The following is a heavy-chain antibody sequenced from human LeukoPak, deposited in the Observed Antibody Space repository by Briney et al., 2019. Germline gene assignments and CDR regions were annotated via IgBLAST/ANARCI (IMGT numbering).Heavy chain of an antibody. D-gene: IGHD3-3*01. Sequence: GGSLRLSCAASGFTFSSYWMSWVRQAPGKGLEGVANIKQDGSEKYYVDSVKGGFTISRDNAKNSLYLQMNSLRAEDTAVYYCARENYDFWSGLNWFDPWGQGTLVTVSS. CDR1: GFTFSSYW. CDR2: IKQDGSEK. V-gene: IGHV3-7*01. CDR3: ARENYDFWSGLNWFDP. J-gene: IGHJ5*02.